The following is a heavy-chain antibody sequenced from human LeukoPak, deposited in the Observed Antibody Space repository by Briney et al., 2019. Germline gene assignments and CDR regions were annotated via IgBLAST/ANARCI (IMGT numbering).Heavy chain of an antibody. Sequence: GESLKISCQVSGYIFTHYWIGWVRQMPGSGLESMGIIYPADSDTTYSPSFQGQVTISADKAISTAFLQWSSLKASDTAMYFCARQDGSYFDYWGQGTLVTVSS. D-gene: IGHD1-26*01. CDR1: GYIFTHYW. CDR3: ARQDGSYFDY. V-gene: IGHV5-51*01. J-gene: IGHJ4*02. CDR2: IYPADSDT.